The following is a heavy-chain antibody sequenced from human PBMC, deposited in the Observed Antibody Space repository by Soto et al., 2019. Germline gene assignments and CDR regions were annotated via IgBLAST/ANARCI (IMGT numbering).Heavy chain of an antibody. D-gene: IGHD2-15*01. Sequence: PGGSLRLSCAASGFTFSSYVMSWVRQAPGEGLEWVANINQDGSEKYYVDSVKGRFTNSRDNAKNSVYLQMNSLRAEDTAVYYCARDSRAATGWGQGKMVTVSS. CDR1: GFTFSSYV. V-gene: IGHV3-7*03. CDR2: INQDGSEK. J-gene: IGHJ3*01. CDR3: ARDSRAATG.